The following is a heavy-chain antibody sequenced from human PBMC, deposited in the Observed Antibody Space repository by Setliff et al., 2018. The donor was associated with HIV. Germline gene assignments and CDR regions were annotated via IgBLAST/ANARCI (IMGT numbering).Heavy chain of an antibody. CDR2: IYYSGNT. J-gene: IGHJ5*02. Sequence: SETLSLTCTVSGGSLSSSNYYCGWTRQPPGKGLEWIGSIYYSGNTYYNPSLKSRVTISGDTSKKQFSLKLRAVTAADSAVYYCARGGRSTVATWAWFDPWGQGTLVTVSS. D-gene: IGHD4-4*01. V-gene: IGHV4-39*01. CDR3: ARGGRSTVATWAWFDP. CDR1: GGSLSSSNYY.